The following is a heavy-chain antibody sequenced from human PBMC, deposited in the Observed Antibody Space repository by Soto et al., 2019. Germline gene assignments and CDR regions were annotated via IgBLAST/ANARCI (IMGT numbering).Heavy chain of an antibody. CDR1: GFTFDDYA. Sequence: EVHLVESGGGLVQPGRSLKLSCVASGFTFDDYAMYWVRQAPGKGPEWVSGISWSGTNIAYADSVKGRFTISRDNAKNTLYRQMTSLRADDTALYYCAKGGSAALISAAGTGNWFDPWGQGSLVTVSS. CDR2: ISWSGTNI. D-gene: IGHD6-13*01. J-gene: IGHJ5*02. CDR3: AKGGSAALISAAGTGNWFDP. V-gene: IGHV3-9*01.